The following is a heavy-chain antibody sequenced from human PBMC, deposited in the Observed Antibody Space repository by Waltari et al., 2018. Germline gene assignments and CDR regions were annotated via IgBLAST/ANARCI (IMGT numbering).Heavy chain of an antibody. D-gene: IGHD6-19*01. V-gene: IGHV4-4*07. CDR1: GGSISSYY. J-gene: IGHJ3*02. CDR2: IYTSWST. CDR3: ARQQWLVRALSFDI. Sequence: QVQLQESGPGLVKPSETLSLTCTVSGGSISSYYWSWIRQPAGKGLEWIGRIYTSWSTNSNPPLKSRVTMSVDTSKNQFSLKLSSVTTADTAVYYCARQQWLVRALSFDIWGQGTMVTVSS.